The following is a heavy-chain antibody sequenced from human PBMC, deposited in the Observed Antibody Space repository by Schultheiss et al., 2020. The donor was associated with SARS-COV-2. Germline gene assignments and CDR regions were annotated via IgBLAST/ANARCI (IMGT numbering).Heavy chain of an antibody. D-gene: IGHD6-13*01. J-gene: IGHJ4*02. V-gene: IGHV3-11*06. CDR3: AKDDGSSWYYYFDY. Sequence: GGSLRLSCAASGFTFSYAWMSWVRQAPGKGLEWVSGISWKNDKIGYADSVKGRFTISRDNAQNSLYLQMNSLRAEDTAVYYCAKDDGSSWYYYFDYWGQGTLVTVSS. CDR2: ISWKNDKI. CDR1: GFTFSYAW.